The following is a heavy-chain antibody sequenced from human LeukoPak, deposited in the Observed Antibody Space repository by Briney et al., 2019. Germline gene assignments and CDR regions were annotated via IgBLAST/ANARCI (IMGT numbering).Heavy chain of an antibody. CDR2: ISSSSSYI. CDR1: GFTFSSYS. J-gene: IGHJ4*02. CDR3: AKHGIVGAKAFDY. Sequence: GGSLRLSCAASGFTFSSYSMNWVRQAPGKGLEWVSSISSSSSYIYYADSVKGRFTISRDNSKKTLYLQMNSLSAEDTALYYCAKHGIVGAKAFDYWGQGTLVTVSS. D-gene: IGHD1-26*01. V-gene: IGHV3-21*04.